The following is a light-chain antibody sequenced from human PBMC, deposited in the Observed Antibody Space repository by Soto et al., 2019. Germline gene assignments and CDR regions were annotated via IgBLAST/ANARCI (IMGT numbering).Light chain of an antibody. CDR2: GAS. J-gene: IGKJ4*01. CDR3: QQYNNWPLT. Sequence: EIVMTQSPSTFSVSPLERSTVPCRASQSVSNNLAWYQQKAGQAPRLLIYGASTRATGIPARFSGSGYETEFTLTISSLQSEDFAVYYCQQYNNWPLTFGGGTKVDIK. V-gene: IGKV3-15*01. CDR1: QSVSNN.